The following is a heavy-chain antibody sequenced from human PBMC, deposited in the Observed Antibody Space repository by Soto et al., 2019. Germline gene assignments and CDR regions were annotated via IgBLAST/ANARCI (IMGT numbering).Heavy chain of an antibody. Sequence: EVHLVESGGGLVKPGGSLRLSCAGSGFTFSSSTMSWVGQAPGKGLEWVSSISSSSAYIYNADSLKGRFTISRDNAKNSLYLQMNSLRAEDTAVYFCARDLGEMYAVWGQGTLVTVSS. J-gene: IGHJ4*02. CDR2: ISSSSAYI. CDR1: GFTFSSST. CDR3: ARDLGEMYAV. V-gene: IGHV3-21*01. D-gene: IGHD2-8*01.